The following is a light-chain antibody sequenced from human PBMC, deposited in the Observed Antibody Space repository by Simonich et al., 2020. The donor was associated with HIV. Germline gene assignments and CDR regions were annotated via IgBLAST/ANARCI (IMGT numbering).Light chain of an antibody. CDR2: TAS. J-gene: IGKJ4*01. CDR3: QQYNGYSLT. CDR1: QIITSW. V-gene: IGKV1-5*03. Sequence: DIQMTQSPSTLSASVGNRVTITCRASQIITSWVAWYHQKPGKAPKLLIYTASTLESGVPSRFIGSGSGTEFTLTISSLQPDYFATYYCQQYNGYSLTFGGGTKVEIK.